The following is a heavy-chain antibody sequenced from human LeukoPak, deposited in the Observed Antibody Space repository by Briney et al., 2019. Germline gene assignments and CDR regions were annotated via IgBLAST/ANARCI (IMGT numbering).Heavy chain of an antibody. CDR1: GFTFSSYA. D-gene: IGHD6-19*01. CDR3: AKDGLGIAVAGTFDY. J-gene: IGHJ4*02. CDR2: ISGCGGST. Sequence: QPGGSLRLSCAASGFTFSSYAMSWVRQPPGKGLEWVSAISGCGGSTYYADSVKGRFTISRENSKNTLYLQMNSLRAEDTAVYYCAKDGLGIAVAGTFDYWGQGTLVTVSS. V-gene: IGHV3-23*01.